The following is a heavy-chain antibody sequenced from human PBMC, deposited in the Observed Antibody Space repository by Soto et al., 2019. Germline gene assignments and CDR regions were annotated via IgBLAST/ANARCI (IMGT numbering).Heavy chain of an antibody. CDR2: INHSGST. CDR1: GGSFSGYY. D-gene: IGHD3-9*01. CDR3: ARESLRYDILTGYYGSYYYGMDV. V-gene: IGHV4-34*01. Sequence: SETLSLTCAVFGGSFSGYYWSWIRQPPGKGLEWIGEINHSGSTNYNPSLKSRVTISVDKSKNQFSLKLSSVTAADTAVYYCARESLRYDILTGYYGSYYYGMDVWGQGTTVTVSS. J-gene: IGHJ6*02.